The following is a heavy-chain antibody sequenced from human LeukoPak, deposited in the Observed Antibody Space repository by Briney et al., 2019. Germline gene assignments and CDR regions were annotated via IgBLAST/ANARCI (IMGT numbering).Heavy chain of an antibody. CDR3: ARGGIVGATTFED. D-gene: IGHD1-26*01. J-gene: IGHJ4*02. CDR2: INPNSGGT. Sequence: ASVKVSCKASVYTFTGYYMHWVRQAPGQGLEWMGWINPNSGGTNYAQKFQGRVTMTRDTSISTAYMELSRLRSDDTAVYYCARGGIVGATTFEDWGQGTLVTVSS. CDR1: VYTFTGYY. V-gene: IGHV1-2*02.